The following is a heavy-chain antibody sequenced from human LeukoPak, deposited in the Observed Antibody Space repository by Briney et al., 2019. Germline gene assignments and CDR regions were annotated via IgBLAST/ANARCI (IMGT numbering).Heavy chain of an antibody. J-gene: IGHJ6*02. CDR3: ARDEGGYSSSWYLNYYYYGMDV. CDR2: ISACNGNT. CDR1: GYTFTSYG. V-gene: IGHV1-18*01. D-gene: IGHD6-13*01. Sequence: ASVKVSCKASGYTFTSYGISWVRQAPGQGLEWVGWISACNGNTNYAQKLQGRVTMTTDTSTSTAYMELRRLRSDDTAVYYCARDEGGYSSSWYLNYYYYGMDVWGQGTTVTVSS.